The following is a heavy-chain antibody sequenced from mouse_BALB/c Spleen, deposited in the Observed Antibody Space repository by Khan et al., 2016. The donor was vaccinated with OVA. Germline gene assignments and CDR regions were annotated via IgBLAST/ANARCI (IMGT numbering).Heavy chain of an antibody. CDR1: GFSLTNYG. CDR2: IWSDGST. V-gene: IGHV2-6-1*01. CDR3: ARQPSYYYNIMDY. D-gene: IGHD2-14*01. Sequence: QMQLEESGPGLVAPSQSLSITCTISGFSLTNYGVHWVRQPPGKGLEWLVVIWSDGSTTYNSALKSRLTISKDKSKNQVFLKMNSIQTDDTAMYFCARQPSYYYNIMDYWGQGTSVTVSS. J-gene: IGHJ4*01.